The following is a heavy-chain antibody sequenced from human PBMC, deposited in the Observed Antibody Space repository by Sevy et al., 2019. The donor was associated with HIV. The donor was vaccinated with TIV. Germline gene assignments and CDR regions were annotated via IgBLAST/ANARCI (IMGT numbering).Heavy chain of an antibody. V-gene: IGHV3-23*01. CDR2: ISGSGGST. CDR1: EFTFSRYA. J-gene: IGHJ6*02. Sequence: GGSLILSCAASEFTFSRYAMSWVRQAPGKGLEWVSAISGSGGSTYYADSVKGRFTISRDNSKNTLYLQMNSLRAEDTAVYYCAKGDTNYYGMDVWGLGTTVTVSS. CDR3: AKGDTNYYGMDV.